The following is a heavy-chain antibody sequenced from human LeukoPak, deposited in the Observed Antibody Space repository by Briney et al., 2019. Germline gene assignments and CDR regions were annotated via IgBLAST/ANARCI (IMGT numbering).Heavy chain of an antibody. V-gene: IGHV3-33*06. D-gene: IGHD2-21*02. Sequence: GGAPRLLRGGAGFPFHKLGLPRGPPAPGQGVGGGAVLWLEGSNKFYADSVKGRFTTSRDNSKNTLYLQMNSLRAEDTAVYYCAKDSSPRRKDIVVVTAIPSGFDYWGQGTLVTVSS. CDR1: GFPFHKLG. CDR3: AKDSSPRRKDIVVVTAIPSGFDY. CDR2: LWLEGSNK. J-gene: IGHJ4*02.